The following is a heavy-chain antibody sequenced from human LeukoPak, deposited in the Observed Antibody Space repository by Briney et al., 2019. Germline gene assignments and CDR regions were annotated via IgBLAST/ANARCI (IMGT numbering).Heavy chain of an antibody. V-gene: IGHV3-30-3*01. CDR3: ARSNNYGIAVAGYFDY. J-gene: IGHJ4*02. CDR1: GFTFSSYA. D-gene: IGHD6-19*01. Sequence: GGSLRLSCAASGFTFSSYAMHWVRQAPGKGLEGVAVISYDGSNKYYADSVKGRFTISRDNSKNTLYLQMNSLRAEDTAVYYCARSNNYGIAVAGYFDYWGQGTLVTVSS. CDR2: ISYDGSNK.